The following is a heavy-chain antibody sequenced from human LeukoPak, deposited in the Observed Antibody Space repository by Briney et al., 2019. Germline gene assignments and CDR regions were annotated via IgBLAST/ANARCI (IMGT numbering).Heavy chain of an antibody. D-gene: IGHD2-2*01. CDR2: IYPGDSDT. V-gene: IGHV5-51*01. J-gene: IGHJ3*02. CDR3: ARRDIVVVPAVGFAHAFDI. Sequence: GESLKISCKGSGYSFTSYWIGWVRQMPGKGLEWMGIIYPGDSDTRYSPSFQGQVTISADESISTAYLQWSSLKASDTAMYYCARRDIVVVPAVGFAHAFDIWGQGTMVTVSS. CDR1: GYSFTSYW.